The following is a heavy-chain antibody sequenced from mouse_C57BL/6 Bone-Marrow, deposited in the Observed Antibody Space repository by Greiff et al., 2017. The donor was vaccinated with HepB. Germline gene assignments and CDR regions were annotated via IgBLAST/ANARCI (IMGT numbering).Heavy chain of an antibody. J-gene: IGHJ1*03. CDR3: ARMGYYYGSSYVSYWYFDV. V-gene: IGHV5-16*01. CDR1: GFTFSDYY. D-gene: IGHD1-1*01. CDR2: INYDGSST. Sequence: EVQVVESEGGLVQPGSSMKLSCTASGFTFSDYYMAWVRQVPEKGLEWVANINYDGSSTYYLDSLKSRFIISRDNAKNILYLQMSSLKSEDTATYYCARMGYYYGSSYVSYWYFDVWGTGTTVTVSS.